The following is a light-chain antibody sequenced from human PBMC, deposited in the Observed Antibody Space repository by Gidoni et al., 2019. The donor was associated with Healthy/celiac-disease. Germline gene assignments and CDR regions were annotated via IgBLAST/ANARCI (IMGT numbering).Light chain of an antibody. Sequence: ETVLTQSPANLSLSPGERSTISCRASQSCSSYVAWYHQKPGQAPRLLIYDASNWATGIPARFSGSGSGTDFTLTISSLEPEDSAVYYCQQRSNWPSLTFGGGTKVELK. CDR3: QQRSNWPSLT. CDR2: DAS. V-gene: IGKV3-11*01. CDR1: QSCSSY. J-gene: IGKJ4*01.